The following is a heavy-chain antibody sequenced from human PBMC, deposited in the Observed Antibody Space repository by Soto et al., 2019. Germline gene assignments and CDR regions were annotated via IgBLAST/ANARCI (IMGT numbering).Heavy chain of an antibody. CDR2: ISGNGGST. D-gene: IGHD3-10*01. Sequence: EVQLVESGGGLVQPGGSLRLSCAASGFTFSSYAMHWVRQAPGKGLEYVSVISGNGGSTYYANSVKGRFTISRDNSKNTLYLQMGSLRAEDMAFYYCARRGYGLYLDYWGQGTLVTVSS. J-gene: IGHJ4*02. V-gene: IGHV3-64*01. CDR1: GFTFSSYA. CDR3: ARRGYGLYLDY.